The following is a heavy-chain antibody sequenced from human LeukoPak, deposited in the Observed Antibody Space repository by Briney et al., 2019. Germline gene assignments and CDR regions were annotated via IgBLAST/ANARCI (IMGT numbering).Heavy chain of an antibody. CDR2: IGGSGSTI. CDR1: GFTLRSYS. CDR3: ARDAPFGY. J-gene: IGHJ4*02. D-gene: IGHD3-10*01. Sequence: PGGSLRLSCAASGFTLRSYSMNWVRQAPGKGLEWVSYIGGSGSTIYYADSVKGRFTISRDNAKNSLYLQMNSLRVEDTAVYYCARDAPFGYWGQGTLVTVSS. V-gene: IGHV3-48*04.